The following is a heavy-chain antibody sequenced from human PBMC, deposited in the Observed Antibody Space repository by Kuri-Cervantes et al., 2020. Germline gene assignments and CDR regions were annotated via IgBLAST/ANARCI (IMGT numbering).Heavy chain of an antibody. V-gene: IGHV3-30-3*01. J-gene: IGHJ5*02. CDR3: ARDGAGMVVSNWFDP. D-gene: IGHD2-15*01. CDR1: GFTFSSYA. Sequence: GGSLRLSCAASGFTFSSYAMHWVRQAPGKGLEWVAVISYDGSNKYYADSVKGRFTISRDNSKNTLYLQMNSLRDEDTAVYYCARDGAGMVVSNWFDPWGQGTLVTVSS. CDR2: ISYDGSNK.